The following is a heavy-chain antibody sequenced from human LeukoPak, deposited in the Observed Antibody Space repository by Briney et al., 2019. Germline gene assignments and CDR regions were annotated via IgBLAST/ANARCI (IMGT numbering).Heavy chain of an antibody. D-gene: IGHD5-18*01. J-gene: IGHJ4*02. CDR3: AKSSAMVTKNFDY. CDR1: GFTFSSYA. Sequence: PGGSLRLSCAASGFTFSSYAMSWVRQAPGKGLEWDSAISGSGGSTYYADSVKGRFTISRDNSKNTLYLQMNSLRAEDTAVYYCAKSSAMVTKNFDYWGQGTLVTVSS. CDR2: ISGSGGST. V-gene: IGHV3-23*01.